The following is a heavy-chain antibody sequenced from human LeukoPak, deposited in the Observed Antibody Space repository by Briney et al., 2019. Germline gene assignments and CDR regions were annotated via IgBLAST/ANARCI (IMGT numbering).Heavy chain of an antibody. D-gene: IGHD6-19*01. V-gene: IGHV3-7*01. CDR1: GFTFSSYS. CDR3: ARSSSGWVEYFQH. CDR2: IKQDGSEK. Sequence: PGGSLRLSCAASGFTFSSYSMNWVRQAPGKGLEWVANIKQDGSEKYYEDSVKGRFTISRDNAKNSLYLQMNSLRAEDTAVYYCARSSSGWVEYFQHWGQGTLVTVSS. J-gene: IGHJ1*01.